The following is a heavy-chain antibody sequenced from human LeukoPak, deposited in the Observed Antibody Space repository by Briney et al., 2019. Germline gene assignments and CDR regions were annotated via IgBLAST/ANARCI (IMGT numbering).Heavy chain of an antibody. CDR1: GFTFSSYG. V-gene: IGHV3-33*01. CDR3: ARQVWQRPLYYFDY. CDR2: IWYDGSNK. Sequence: HPGGSLRLSCAASGFTFSSYGMHWVRQAPGKGLEWVAVIWYDGSNKYYADSVKGRFTISRDNSKNTLYLQMNSLRAEGTAVYYCARQVWQRPLYYFDYWGQGTLVTVSS. J-gene: IGHJ4*02. D-gene: IGHD6-25*01.